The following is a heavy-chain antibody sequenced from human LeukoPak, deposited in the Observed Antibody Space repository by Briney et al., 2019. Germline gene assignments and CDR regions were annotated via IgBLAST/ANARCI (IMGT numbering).Heavy chain of an antibody. CDR2: IYYSGST. D-gene: IGHD6-19*01. V-gene: IGHV4-38-2*02. CDR1: GYSISSGYY. Sequence: SETLSLTCTVSGYSISSGYYWGWIRQPPGKGLEWIGYIYYSGSTNYNPSLKSRVTISVDTSENQFSLKLSSVTAADTAVYYCARDTVKGIAVAGGAFDIWGQGTMVTVSS. J-gene: IGHJ3*02. CDR3: ARDTVKGIAVAGGAFDI.